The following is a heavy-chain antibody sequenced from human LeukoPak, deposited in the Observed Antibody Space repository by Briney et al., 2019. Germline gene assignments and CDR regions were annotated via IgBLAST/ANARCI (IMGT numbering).Heavy chain of an antibody. Sequence: PGGSLRLSCAASGFTFSNYAMSWVRQAPGKGLEWVSDISGSGGNTYYADSVKGRFTTSRDNSKNTLYLQMNSLRAEDTAVYYCAKGGAYCSGGSYHFDYWGQGALVTVSS. CDR2: ISGSGGNT. V-gene: IGHV3-23*01. CDR3: AKGGAYCSGGSYHFDY. J-gene: IGHJ4*02. CDR1: GFTFSNYA. D-gene: IGHD2-15*01.